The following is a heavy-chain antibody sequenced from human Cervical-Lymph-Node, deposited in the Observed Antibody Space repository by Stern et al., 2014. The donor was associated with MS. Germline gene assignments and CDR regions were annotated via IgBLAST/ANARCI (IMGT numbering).Heavy chain of an antibody. J-gene: IGHJ4*02. V-gene: IGHV3-66*01. CDR3: AKWQEN. CDR2: IYSSGSA. D-gene: IGHD2-8*01. CDR1: GFTVSSNI. Sequence: EVQLVESGGGLVQPGGSLRLSCAASGFTVSSNIMSWVRQAPGRGLEWVSVIYSSGSAYYADSVKGRFTISRDNANNMLYLQMNSLRAEDTAVYFCAKWQENWGQGTLVTVSS.